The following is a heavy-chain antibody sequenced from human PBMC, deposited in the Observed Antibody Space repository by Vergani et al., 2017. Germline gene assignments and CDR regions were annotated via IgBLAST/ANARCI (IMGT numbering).Heavy chain of an antibody. CDR2: INHSGST. CDR3: ARVYYYGSGSYYKRPGAFDI. Sequence: QLQLQQWGAGLLKPSETLSLTCAVYGGSFSGYYWSWIRQPPGKGLEWIGEINHSGSTNYNPSLKSRVTISVDTSKNQFSLKLSSVTAADTAVYYCARVYYYGSGSYYKRPGAFDIWGQGTMVTVSS. J-gene: IGHJ3*02. V-gene: IGHV4-34*01. D-gene: IGHD3-10*01. CDR1: GGSFSGYY.